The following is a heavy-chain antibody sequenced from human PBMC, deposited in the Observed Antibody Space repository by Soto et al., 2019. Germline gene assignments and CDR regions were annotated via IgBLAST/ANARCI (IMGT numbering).Heavy chain of an antibody. CDR1: GFTFTSCL. V-gene: IGHV3-74*01. CDR2: INSDGSST. Sequence: GGSPILFCASSGFTFTSCLMHWVRPAPGKGLVWVSRINSDGSSTSYADSVKGRFTISRDNAKNTLHLQMDSLRAEDTAVFYCARGLKNYYGTDSWGQGTTVTVSS. J-gene: IGHJ6*02. CDR3: ARGLKNYYGTDS.